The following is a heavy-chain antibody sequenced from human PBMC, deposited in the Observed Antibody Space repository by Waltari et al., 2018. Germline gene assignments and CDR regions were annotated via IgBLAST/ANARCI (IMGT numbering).Heavy chain of an antibody. CDR2: IYPGDSNT. D-gene: IGHD5-18*01. Sequence: EVQLEQSGAAVKKPGESLKISCNGSGYGFAKYWIGWVRQMPGKGLEWMGVIYPGDSNTKYSLSFQGQVTISADTSISTAYLQWSSLKASDTAIYFCARQNIHSYGYGYFDFWGQGTLVTVSS. CDR3: ARQNIHSYGYGYFDF. V-gene: IGHV5-51*01. CDR1: GYGFAKYW. J-gene: IGHJ4*02.